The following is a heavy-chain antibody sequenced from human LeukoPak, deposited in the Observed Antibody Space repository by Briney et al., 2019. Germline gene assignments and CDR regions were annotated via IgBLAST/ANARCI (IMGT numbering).Heavy chain of an antibody. V-gene: IGHV1-18*01. J-gene: IGHJ4*02. CDR2: ISAYNGNT. D-gene: IGHD5-12*01. CDR1: GYTFTSYG. Sequence: ASVKVSCKASGYTFTSYGISWVRQAPGQGLEWMGWISAYNGNTSYAQKLQGRVTITTDTSTSTAYMELRSLRSDDTAVYYCARDWEVAIHRPIDYWGQGTLVTVSS. CDR3: ARDWEVAIHRPIDY.